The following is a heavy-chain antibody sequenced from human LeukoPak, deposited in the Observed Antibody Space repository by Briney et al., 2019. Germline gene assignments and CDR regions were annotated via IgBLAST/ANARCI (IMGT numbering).Heavy chain of an antibody. D-gene: IGHD3-10*01. V-gene: IGHV3-48*03. J-gene: IGHJ4*02. CDR3: ARVGGSGSYRDY. Sequence: GGSLRLSSALSRFTFSRYEMNWVRQAPGKGGGWVSYISSSGSTIYYADSVKGRFTISRDNAKNSLYLQMNSLRAEDTAVYYCARVGGSGSYRDYWGQGTLVTVSS. CDR2: ISSSGSTI. CDR1: RFTFSRYE.